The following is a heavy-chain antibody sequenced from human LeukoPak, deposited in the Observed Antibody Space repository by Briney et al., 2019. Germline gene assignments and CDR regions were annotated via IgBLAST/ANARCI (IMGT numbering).Heavy chain of an antibody. CDR2: INPNSGGT. CDR1: GYTFTGYY. CDR3: ARDLGVLAAGFDP. D-gene: IGHD6-13*01. J-gene: IGHJ5*02. Sequence: ASVKVSCTASGYTFTGYYMHWVRQAPGQGLEWMGRINPNSGGTNYAQKFQGRVTMTRDTSISTAYMELSRLRSGDTAVYYCARDLGVLAAGFDPWGQGTLVAVSS. V-gene: IGHV1-2*06.